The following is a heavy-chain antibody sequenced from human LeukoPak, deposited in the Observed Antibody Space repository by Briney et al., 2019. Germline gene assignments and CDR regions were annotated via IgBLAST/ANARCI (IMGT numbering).Heavy chain of an antibody. CDR3: ARVGGSRGSYEYYHYMAV. CDR2: IYTSGST. V-gene: IGHV4-4*07. CDR1: GGSISYFY. D-gene: IGHD3-16*01. J-gene: IGHJ6*03. Sequence: SETLSLTCTVSGGSISYFYWSWIRQPAGKGLEWIGRIYTSGSTNYNPSLKSRVTMSVDTSKKQFSLKLSSVTAADTAVYYCARVGGSRGSYEYYHYMAVGGKGTTVTIPS.